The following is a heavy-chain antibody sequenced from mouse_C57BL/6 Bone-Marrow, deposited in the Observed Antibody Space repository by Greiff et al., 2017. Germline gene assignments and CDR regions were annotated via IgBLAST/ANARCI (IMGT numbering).Heavy chain of an antibody. J-gene: IGHJ1*03. D-gene: IGHD1-1*01. CDR3: ASDYYGRSTGYWYCDV. CDR2: IAPEDGDT. Sequence: EVQLQQSGAELVKPGASVKLSCTASGFNIKDYYMHWVKQRTEQGLEWIGRIAPEDGDTKYAPKFQGKATITADTSSNTAYLQLSSLTSEDTAVYYWASDYYGRSTGYWYCDVWGTGTTVTVSS. V-gene: IGHV14-2*01. CDR1: GFNIKDYY.